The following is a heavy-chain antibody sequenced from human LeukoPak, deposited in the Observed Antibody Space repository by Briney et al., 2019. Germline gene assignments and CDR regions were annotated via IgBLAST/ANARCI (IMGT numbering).Heavy chain of an antibody. CDR3: ARGDYYDTSGYYYPHY. CDR1: GFTFSDYY. J-gene: IGHJ4*02. Sequence: GGSLRLSCAASGFTFSDYYMTWVRQAPGKGLEWVSYISSRGSIIYYADSVKGGFTISRDNAKNSLYLQINSLRAEDTAVYYCARGDYYDTSGYYYPHYWGQGTLVTVSS. D-gene: IGHD3-22*01. V-gene: IGHV3-11*01. CDR2: ISSRGSII.